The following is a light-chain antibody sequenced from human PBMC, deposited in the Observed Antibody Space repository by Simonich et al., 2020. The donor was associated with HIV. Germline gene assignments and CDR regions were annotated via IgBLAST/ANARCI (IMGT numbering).Light chain of an antibody. V-gene: IGKV1-6*01. CDR2: AAS. CDR1: QGSRNE. Sequence: AIQMTQSPSSLSASVGDRGTSTCRASQGSRNELGWYQQKPGKAPKLLVYAASSLQSGVPSRFSGSGTCTDFTLTISSLQPEEFATYYCQQSQYTPLTFGQGTKLEIK. CDR3: QQSQYTPLT. J-gene: IGKJ2*01.